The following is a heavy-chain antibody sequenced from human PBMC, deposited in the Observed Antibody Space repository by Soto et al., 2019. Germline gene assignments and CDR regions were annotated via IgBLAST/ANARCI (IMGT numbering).Heavy chain of an antibody. CDR3: ARHGAPYYYDSSGYYRYYYGMDV. D-gene: IGHD3-22*01. Sequence: LGESLKISCKGSGYSFTSYWIGWVRQMPGKGLEWMGIIYPGDSDTRYSPSFQGQVTISADKSISTAYLQWSSLKASDTAMYYCARHGAPYYYDSSGYYRYYYGMDVWGQGTTVTVSS. V-gene: IGHV5-51*01. J-gene: IGHJ6*02. CDR2: IYPGDSDT. CDR1: GYSFTSYW.